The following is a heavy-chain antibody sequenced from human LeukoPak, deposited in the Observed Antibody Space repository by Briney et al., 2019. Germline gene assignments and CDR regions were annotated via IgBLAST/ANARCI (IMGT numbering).Heavy chain of an antibody. J-gene: IGHJ5*02. CDR3: AKGRRLGDILCSGGSCYSDWFDP. V-gene: IGHV3-30*18. CDR1: GFTFSSYG. D-gene: IGHD2-15*01. Sequence: GGSLRLSCAASGFTFSSYGMHWVRQAPGKGLEWVAVISYDGSNKYYADSVKGRFTISRDNSKNTLYLQMNSLRAEDTAVYYCAKGRRLGDILCSGGSCYSDWFDPWGQGTLVTVSS. CDR2: ISYDGSNK.